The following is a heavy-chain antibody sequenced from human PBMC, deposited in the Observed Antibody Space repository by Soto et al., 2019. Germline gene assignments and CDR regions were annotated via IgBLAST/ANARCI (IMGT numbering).Heavy chain of an antibody. J-gene: IGHJ4*02. V-gene: IGHV3-23*01. CDR2: ISGSGGST. CDR1: GFTFSSYA. Sequence: VQLLESGGGLVQPGGSLRLSCAASGFTFSSYAMSWVRQAPGKGLAWVSAISGSGGSTYYADSVKGRFTISRDNSKNTLYLQMNSLRAEDTAVYYCAKDTMVRGVIEYFDYWGQGTLVTVSS. CDR3: AKDTMVRGVIEYFDY. D-gene: IGHD3-10*01.